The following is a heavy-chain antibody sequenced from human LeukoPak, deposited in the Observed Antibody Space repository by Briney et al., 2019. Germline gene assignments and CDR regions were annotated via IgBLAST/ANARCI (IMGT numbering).Heavy chain of an antibody. J-gene: IGHJ4*02. CDR1: GYTFTSYY. D-gene: IGHD2-21*02. V-gene: IGHV1-46*01. Sequence: ASVKVSCKASGYTFTSYYMHWVRQAPGQGLEWVGIINPSGGSTSYAQKFQGRVTMTRDTSTSTVYMELSSLRSEDTAVYYCARGQEPPASHIVVVTADFDYWGQGTLVTVSS. CDR2: INPSGGST. CDR3: ARGQEPPASHIVVVTADFDY.